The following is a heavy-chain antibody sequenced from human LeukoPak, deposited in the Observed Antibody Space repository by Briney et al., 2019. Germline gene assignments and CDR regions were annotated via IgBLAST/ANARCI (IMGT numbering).Heavy chain of an antibody. J-gene: IGHJ3*02. CDR1: GCTFTGYY. CDR3: AREEGVGATAAFDI. Sequence: ASVKVSCKASGCTFTGYYMHWVRQAPGQGLEWMGWINPNSGGTNYAQKFQGRVTMTRDTSISTAYMELSRLRSDDTAVYYCAREEGVGATAAFDIWGQGTMVTVSS. CDR2: INPNSGGT. V-gene: IGHV1-2*02. D-gene: IGHD1-26*01.